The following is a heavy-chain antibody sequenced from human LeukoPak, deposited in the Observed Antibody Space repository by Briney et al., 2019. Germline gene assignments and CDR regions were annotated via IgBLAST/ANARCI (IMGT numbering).Heavy chain of an antibody. Sequence: GGSLRLSCAASGFTFSSYWMHWVRQAPGKGLVWVSRINSDGSSTSYADSVKGRFTISRDNAKNTLYLQMNSLRAEDTAVYYCARSRGSSGYYLDYWGQGTLVTVSS. J-gene: IGHJ4*02. CDR3: ARSRGSSGYYLDY. V-gene: IGHV3-74*01. D-gene: IGHD3-22*01. CDR2: INSDGSST. CDR1: GFTFSSYW.